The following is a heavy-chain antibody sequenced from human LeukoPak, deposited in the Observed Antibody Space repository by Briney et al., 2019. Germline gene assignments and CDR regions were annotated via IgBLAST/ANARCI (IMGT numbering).Heavy chain of an antibody. CDR3: AKVGYSSGWYAQYYFDY. D-gene: IGHD6-19*01. V-gene: IGHV3-23*01. J-gene: IGHJ4*02. CDR2: ISGSGGST. CDR1: GFTLSSYA. Sequence: GGSLRLSCAASGFTLSSYAMSWVRQAPGKGLEWVSAISGSGGSTYCADSVKGRFTISRDNSKNTLYLQMNSLRAEDTAVYYCAKVGYSSGWYAQYYFDYWGQGTLVTVSS.